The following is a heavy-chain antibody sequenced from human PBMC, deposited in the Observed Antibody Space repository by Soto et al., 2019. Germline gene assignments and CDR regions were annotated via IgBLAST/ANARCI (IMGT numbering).Heavy chain of an antibody. D-gene: IGHD6-19*01. V-gene: IGHV3-23*05. CDR3: AKPGLTVAGTRYFDR. Sequence: EVQLLESGGGLVQTGGSLRLSCAASGFTFNTYAMSWVRQAPGKGLEWVSAIGSDGSAIQYAESVKGRFPISKDNSKAPLYLQMHSLRAEDTAVYYCAKPGLTVAGTRYFDRWGQGTLVTVSS. CDR2: IGSDGSAI. J-gene: IGHJ4*02. CDR1: GFTFNTYA.